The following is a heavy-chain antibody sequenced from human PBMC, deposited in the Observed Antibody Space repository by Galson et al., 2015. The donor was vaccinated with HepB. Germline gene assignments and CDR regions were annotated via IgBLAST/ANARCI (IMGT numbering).Heavy chain of an antibody. CDR2: INHSGST. Sequence: ETLSLTCAVYGGSFSGYYWSWIRQPPGKGLEWIGEINHSGSTNYNPSLKSRVTISVDTSKNQFSLKLSSVTAADTAVYYCSGYRSFDYWGQGTLVTVSS. V-gene: IGHV4-34*01. D-gene: IGHD3-9*01. CDR1: GGSFSGYY. J-gene: IGHJ4*02. CDR3: SGYRSFDY.